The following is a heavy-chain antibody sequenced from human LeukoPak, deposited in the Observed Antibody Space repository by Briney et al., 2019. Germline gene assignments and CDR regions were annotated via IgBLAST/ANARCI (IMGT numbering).Heavy chain of an antibody. J-gene: IGHJ4*02. D-gene: IGHD2-2*01. CDR3: ARDHVYCSSTSCHDY. CDR2: IYSGGST. V-gene: IGHV3-66*01. CDR1: GFTFSSYA. Sequence: PGGSLRLSCAASGFTFSSYAMSWVRQAPGKGLEWVSVIYSGGSTYYADSVKGRFTISRDNSKNTLYLQMNSLRAEDTAVYYCARDHVYCSSTSCHDYWGQGTLVTVSS.